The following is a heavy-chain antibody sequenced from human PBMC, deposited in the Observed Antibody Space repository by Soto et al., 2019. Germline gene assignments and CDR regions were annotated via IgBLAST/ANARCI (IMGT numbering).Heavy chain of an antibody. V-gene: IGHV1-8*01. D-gene: IGHD2-15*01. Sequence: ASVKASCKASGYTYTSYYINWVRHETGQGLEWMGWMNPNSGNTGYAQKFQGRVTMTRNTSISTAYMELSSLRSEDTAVYYCAGGVIVVVAGGDYWGQGSLVTVFS. CDR3: AGGVIVVVAGGDY. CDR2: MNPNSGNT. J-gene: IGHJ4*02. CDR1: GYTYTSYY.